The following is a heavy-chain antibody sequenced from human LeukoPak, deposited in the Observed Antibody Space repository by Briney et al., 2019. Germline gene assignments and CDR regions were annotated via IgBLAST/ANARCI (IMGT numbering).Heavy chain of an antibody. CDR1: GGSISSGSYY. D-gene: IGHD3-16*01. CDR2: IYSSGST. V-gene: IGHV4-61*02. J-gene: IGHJ6*03. Sequence: SSQTLSLTCTVSGGSISSGSYYWSWIRQPAGKGLEWIGRIYSSGSTNYNPSLKSRVTVSVDTAKNQFSLKLTSVTAADTAVYYCARDWGVAATPGYMDVWGKGTTVTVSS. CDR3: ARDWGVAATPGYMDV.